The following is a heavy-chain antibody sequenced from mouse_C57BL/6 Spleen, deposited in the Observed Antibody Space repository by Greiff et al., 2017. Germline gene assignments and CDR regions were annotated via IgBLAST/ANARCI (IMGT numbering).Heavy chain of an antibody. CDR3: ARGYYGRGDY. J-gene: IGHJ2*01. Sequence: VQLQQSGPELVKPGASVKISCKASGYAFSSSWMNWVKQRPGKGLEWIGRIYPGDGDTNYNGKFKGKATLTADKSSSTAYMQLSSLTCEDSAVDFCARGYYGRGDYWGQGTTLTVSS. V-gene: IGHV1-82*01. D-gene: IGHD1-1*01. CDR2: IYPGDGDT. CDR1: GYAFSSSW.